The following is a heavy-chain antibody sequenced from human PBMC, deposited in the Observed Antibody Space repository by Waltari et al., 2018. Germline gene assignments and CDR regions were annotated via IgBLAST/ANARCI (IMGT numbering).Heavy chain of an antibody. Sequence: EVQLVESGGGLVQPGGSLRLSCAVSGVTFSRYWLHWVRQAPGKGLVWVSRIKSDGSITTYAESVKGRFTISRDNAKNTLYLQMNSLRAEDTAVYYCASSSYGGNSDFWGQGTLVTVSS. CDR2: IKSDGSIT. CDR3: ASSSYGGNSDF. D-gene: IGHD2-21*02. J-gene: IGHJ4*02. V-gene: IGHV3-74*01. CDR1: GVTFSRYW.